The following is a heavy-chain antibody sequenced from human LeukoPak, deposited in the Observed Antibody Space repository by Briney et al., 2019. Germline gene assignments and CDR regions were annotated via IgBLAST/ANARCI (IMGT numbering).Heavy chain of an antibody. CDR3: AIRPLGYCSGGTCRDY. D-gene: IGHD2-15*01. CDR2: VHYIGST. CDR1: GVSSSSYY. J-gene: IGHJ4*02. V-gene: IGHV4-59*01. Sequence: SETLSLTCTVSGVSSSSYYWTWIRQPPGKGLEWIGCVHYIGSTKYNPSLGSRVTISLDASKKQFSLRLSPGTAADTATYYCAIRPLGYCSGGTCRDYWGQGTLVTVSS.